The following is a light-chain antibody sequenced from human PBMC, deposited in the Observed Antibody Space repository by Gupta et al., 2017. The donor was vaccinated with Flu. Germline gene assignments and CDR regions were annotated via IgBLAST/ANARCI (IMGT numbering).Light chain of an antibody. CDR2: EVS. V-gene: IGLV2-23*02. J-gene: IGLJ3*02. CDR3: CSYAKSSPFWV. CDR1: SNDVVNFIL. Sequence: SNDVVNFILFPWYQQYPGKAPKVLIYEVSERPSGISDRFSGSKSGNTASLTISGLQAEDEGAYYCCSYAKSSPFWVFGGGTSLSVL.